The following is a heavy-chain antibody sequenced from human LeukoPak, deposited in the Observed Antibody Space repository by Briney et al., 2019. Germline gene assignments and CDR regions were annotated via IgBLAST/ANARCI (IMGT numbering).Heavy chain of an antibody. CDR1: GFTFSSYS. J-gene: IGHJ4*02. CDR3: AKDNAYSSGWLYYFDY. V-gene: IGHV3-64*01. Sequence: PGGSLRLSCAASGFTFSSYSMNWVRQAPGRGLEYVSAISSNGGSTYYANSVKGRFTISRDNSKNTLYLQMNSLRAEDTAVYYCAKDNAYSSGWLYYFDYWGQETLVTVSS. D-gene: IGHD6-19*01. CDR2: ISSNGGST.